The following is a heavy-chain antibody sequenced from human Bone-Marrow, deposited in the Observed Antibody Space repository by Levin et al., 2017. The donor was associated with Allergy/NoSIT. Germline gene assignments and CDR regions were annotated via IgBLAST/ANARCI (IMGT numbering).Heavy chain of an antibody. V-gene: IGHV3-30*04. Sequence: GESLKISCAASGFTFNNYAMIWVRQTPGKGLECVAVISYDGGNEYYADSVKGRFTISRDNAENTVYLVMNSLRDEDTAVYFCARFRSPDIEVVPAAFNYFDSWGQGTLVTVSA. J-gene: IGHJ4*02. CDR3: ARFRSPDIEVVPAAFNYFDS. CDR2: ISYDGGNE. D-gene: IGHD2-2*01. CDR1: GFTFNNYA.